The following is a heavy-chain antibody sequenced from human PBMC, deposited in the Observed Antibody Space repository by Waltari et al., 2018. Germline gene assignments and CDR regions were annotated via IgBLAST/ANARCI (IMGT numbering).Heavy chain of an antibody. Sequence: EVQLVESGGGLIQPGGSLRLSCAASGFTVSSNYMSWVRQAPGKGLEWGSSIYSGGSKYYADSVKGRFTISRDNSKNTLYLQMNSLRAEDTAVYYCARGRDGYNPQGHAFDIWGQGTMVTVSS. D-gene: IGHD5-12*01. CDR2: IYSGGSK. J-gene: IGHJ3*02. V-gene: IGHV3-53*01. CDR3: ARGRDGYNPQGHAFDI. CDR1: GFTVSSNY.